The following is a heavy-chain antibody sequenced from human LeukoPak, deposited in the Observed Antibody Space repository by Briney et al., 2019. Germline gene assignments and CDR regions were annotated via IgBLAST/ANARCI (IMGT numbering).Heavy chain of an antibody. CDR1: GFTFSSYS. D-gene: IGHD2-15*01. CDR3: ARRVVVVAARALDY. Sequence: GGSLRLSCAASGFTFSSYSMNWVRQAQPKGLEWVSSISSSSSYIYYADSVKGRFTISRDNAKNSLYLQMNSLRAEDTAVYYCARRVVVVAARALDYWGQGTLVTVSS. CDR2: ISSSSSYI. J-gene: IGHJ4*02. V-gene: IGHV3-21*01.